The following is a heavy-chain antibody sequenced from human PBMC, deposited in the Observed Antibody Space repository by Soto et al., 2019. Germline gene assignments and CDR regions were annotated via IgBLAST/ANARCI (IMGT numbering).Heavy chain of an antibody. D-gene: IGHD5-12*01. CDR2: IMPIFRTP. CDR3: ARDNDRLQLGGNYYYIMDV. CDR1: GGTFSSNA. Sequence: QVQLVQSGAEVKKPGSSVKVSCKASGGTFSSNAMSWVRQAPGEGLEWMGGIMPIFRTPDYAQKFQGRVTITADESTSTAYMELSSLRSDDTGVYYCARDNDRLQLGGNYYYIMDVWGQGTTVTVSS. J-gene: IGHJ6*02. V-gene: IGHV1-69*12.